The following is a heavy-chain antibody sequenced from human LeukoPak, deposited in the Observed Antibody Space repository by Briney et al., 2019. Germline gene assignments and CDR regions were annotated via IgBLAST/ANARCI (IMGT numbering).Heavy chain of an antibody. CDR2: IYENGGTT. J-gene: IGHJ4*02. CDR1: GFTFRSHA. V-gene: IGHV3-23*01. Sequence: GGSLRLSCVGSGFTFRSHAMSWVRQAPEKGLEFVSGIYENGGTTYYADSVKGRFPISRDNSKNTLYLQMDSLRGEDTAVYYCAKDFRIGYSAHFDYWGQGALVTVSS. CDR3: AKDFRIGYSAHFDY. D-gene: IGHD2-21*01.